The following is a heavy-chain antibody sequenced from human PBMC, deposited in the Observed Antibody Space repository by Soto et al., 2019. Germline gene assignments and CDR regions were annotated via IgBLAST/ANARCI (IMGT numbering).Heavy chain of an antibody. Sequence: EVQLVESGGGLVQPGRSLRLSCAASGFTFDDYAMHWVRQAPGKGLEWVSGISWNSGSIGYADSVKGRFTISRDNAKNSLYLQMNSLRAEDTALYYCAKVWWDPTGGFYFHYWGQGTLVTVSS. V-gene: IGHV3-9*01. CDR1: GFTFDDYA. D-gene: IGHD2-21*01. CDR3: AKVWWDPTGGFYFHY. CDR2: ISWNSGSI. J-gene: IGHJ4*02.